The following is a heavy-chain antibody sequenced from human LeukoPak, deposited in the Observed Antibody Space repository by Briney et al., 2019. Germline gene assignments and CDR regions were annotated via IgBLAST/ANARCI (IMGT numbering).Heavy chain of an antibody. D-gene: IGHD3-10*02. CDR2: ISGGGAKR. V-gene: IGHV3-23*01. Sequence: GGSLRLSCAASGFTFDNYAMNWVRQAPGKGLEWVSYISGGGAKRHYSDSVKGRSTISRDNPKNTLYLQINNLRAEDTAMYYCENCSAGYYNAAFDFGGRGKMVPVSS. CDR3: ENCSAGYYNAAFDF. CDR1: GFTFDNYA. J-gene: IGHJ3*01.